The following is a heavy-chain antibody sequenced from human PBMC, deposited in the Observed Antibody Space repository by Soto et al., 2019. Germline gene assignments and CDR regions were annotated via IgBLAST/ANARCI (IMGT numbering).Heavy chain of an antibody. CDR2: INAGNGNT. CDR3: ARRFVDYYDSSGYLTP. Sequence: ASVKVSCKASGYTFTGYAMHWVRQAPGQRLEWMGWINAGNGNTKYSQKFQGRFTITRDTSASTAYMELSSLRSEDTAVYYCARRFVDYYDSSGYLTPWGQGTLVTVSS. V-gene: IGHV1-3*01. CDR1: GYTFTGYA. J-gene: IGHJ5*02. D-gene: IGHD3-22*01.